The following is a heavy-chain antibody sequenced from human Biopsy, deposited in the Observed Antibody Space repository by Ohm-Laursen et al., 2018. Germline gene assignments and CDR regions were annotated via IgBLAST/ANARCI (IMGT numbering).Heavy chain of an antibody. CDR3: ARTPGKAVAGRFLDL. V-gene: IGHV4-59*07. J-gene: IGHJ2*01. CDR2: IYYTGST. D-gene: IGHD6-19*01. CDR1: RDSISNYY. Sequence: SDTLSLTCTVSRDSISNYYWTWIRQSPGKGLEWIGYIYYTGSTNYNPSVKSRVTISVDTSKNQFSLKLNSVTAADTAVYYCARTPGKAVAGRFLDLWGRGTLVTVSS.